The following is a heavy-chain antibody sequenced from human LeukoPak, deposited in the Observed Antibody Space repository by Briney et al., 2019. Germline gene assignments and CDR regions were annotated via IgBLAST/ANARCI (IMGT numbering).Heavy chain of an antibody. Sequence: ASVKVSCKASGYTFTDYYMNWVRQAPQQGLEWMGIINPSGGSTSYAQKFQGRVTMTRDTSTSTVYMELSSLRSEDTAVYYCARDPVVGPSIDYWGQGTLVTVSS. V-gene: IGHV1-46*01. CDR3: ARDPVVGPSIDY. CDR2: INPSGGST. CDR1: GYTFTDYY. J-gene: IGHJ4*02. D-gene: IGHD2-15*01.